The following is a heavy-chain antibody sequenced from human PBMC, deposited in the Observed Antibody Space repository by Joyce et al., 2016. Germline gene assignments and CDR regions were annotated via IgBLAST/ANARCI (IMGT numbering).Heavy chain of an antibody. V-gene: IGHV3-74*01. Sequence: EVQLVESGGGLVQPGGSLRLSCTASGFTFSSYWMHWVRQVSGKGLGWVSHISSDESSTSYADSVKGRFTISRDNAKNTLYLHMNSLRTEDTAVYYCARTGGSYYDDYYYGLDVWGQGTTVIVSS. CDR2: ISSDESST. J-gene: IGHJ6*02. CDR3: ARTGGSYYDDYYYGLDV. D-gene: IGHD1-26*01. CDR1: GFTFSSYW.